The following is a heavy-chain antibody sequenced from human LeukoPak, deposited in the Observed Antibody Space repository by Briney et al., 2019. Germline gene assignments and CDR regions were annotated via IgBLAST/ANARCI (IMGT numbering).Heavy chain of an antibody. CDR3: ARHPTYYYDSSGYYYDS. J-gene: IGHJ4*02. CDR1: GYSISSGYY. V-gene: IGHV4-38-2*01. D-gene: IGHD3-22*01. CDR2: IYHSGST. Sequence: SETLSLTCAVSGYSISSGYYWGWIRQPPGKGLEWIGSIYHSGSTYYNPSLKSRVTISVDTSKNQFSLKLSSVTAADTAMYYCARHPTYYYDSSGYYYDSWGQGTMVTVSS.